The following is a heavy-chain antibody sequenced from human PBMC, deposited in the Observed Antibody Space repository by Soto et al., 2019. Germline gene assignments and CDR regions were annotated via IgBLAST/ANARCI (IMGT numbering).Heavy chain of an antibody. CDR1: GFTFSSYG. CDR2: ISYDGSNK. D-gene: IGHD6-19*01. V-gene: IGHV3-30*18. Sequence: GGSLRLSCAASGFTFSSYGMHWVRQAPGKGLEWVAVISYDGSNKYYADSVKGRFTISRDNSKNTLYLQMNSLRAEDTAVYYCANQFISGWYASSDYWGQGTLVTVSS. CDR3: ANQFISGWYASSDY. J-gene: IGHJ4*02.